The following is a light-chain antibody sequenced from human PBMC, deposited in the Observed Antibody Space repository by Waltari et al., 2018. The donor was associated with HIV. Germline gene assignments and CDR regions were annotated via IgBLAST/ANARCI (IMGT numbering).Light chain of an antibody. CDR3: QSYDSSLSGSDV. V-gene: IGLV1-40*01. J-gene: IGLJ1*01. CDR2: NNS. CDR1: SSTIGAGYD. Sequence: QSVLTQPPSVSGAPGPRVTISCTGSSSTIGAGYDVNWYQQLPGTAPKLLIYNNSNRPSGVPDRFSGSKSGTSASLAITGLQAEDEADYYCQSYDSSLSGSDVFGTGTKVTVL.